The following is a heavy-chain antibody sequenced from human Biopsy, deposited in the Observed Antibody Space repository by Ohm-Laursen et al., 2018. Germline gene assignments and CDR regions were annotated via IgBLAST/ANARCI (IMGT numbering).Heavy chain of an antibody. V-gene: IGHV1-2*02. CDR2: INPRSGDT. CDR1: GYTFTAFS. D-gene: IGHD2-2*01. Sequence: ASVKVSCKPSGYTFTAFSVHWLRQAPGQGLEWMGWINPRSGDTDYPQNFQGRVSMTRDTSISTAYMDLSRLRSDDTAVYYCAKGRRHCSGTCSRWYFDLWGRGTLVTVSS. J-gene: IGHJ2*01. CDR3: AKGRRHCSGTCSRWYFDL.